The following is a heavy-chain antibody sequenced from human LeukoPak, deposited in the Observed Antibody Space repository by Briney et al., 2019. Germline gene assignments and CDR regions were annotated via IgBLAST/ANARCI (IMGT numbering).Heavy chain of an antibody. CDR2: IKQDGSEK. J-gene: IGHJ4*02. V-gene: IGHV3-7*01. CDR1: GFTFDDYA. D-gene: IGHD2-15*01. Sequence: PGRSLRLSCAASGFTFDDYAMHWVRQAPGKGLEWVANIKQDGSEKYYVDSVKGRFTISRDNAKNSLYLQMNSLRAEDTAVYYCARDAKLGYCSGGSCPRAYYFDYWGQGTLVTVSS. CDR3: ARDAKLGYCSGGSCPRAYYFDY.